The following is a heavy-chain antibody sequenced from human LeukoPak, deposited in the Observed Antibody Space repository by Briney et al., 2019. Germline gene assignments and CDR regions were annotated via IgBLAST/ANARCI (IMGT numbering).Heavy chain of an antibody. Sequence: ASVKVSCKASGYTFTGYYMHWVRQAPGQGLEWMGRINPNSGGTNYAQKFQGRVTMTRDTSISTAYMELSRLRSDDTAVYYCARGLSRYYYDSRPTYYFDYWGQGTLVTVSS. J-gene: IGHJ4*02. CDR1: GYTFTGYY. CDR2: INPNSGGT. V-gene: IGHV1-2*06. D-gene: IGHD3-22*01. CDR3: ARGLSRYYYDSRPTYYFDY.